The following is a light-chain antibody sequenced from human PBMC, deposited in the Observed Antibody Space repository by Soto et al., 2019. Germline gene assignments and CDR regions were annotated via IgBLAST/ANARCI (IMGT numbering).Light chain of an antibody. CDR2: DAS. Sequence: EIVLTQSPATLSLSPGERATLSCRASQSVSSYVSWYQQKPGQAPRLLIYDASNLATGIPAMFSGSGSGTDFTLTISSLEPEDFAIYYCQQRSNWPPVTFGGGTKVEIK. J-gene: IGKJ4*01. CDR3: QQRSNWPPVT. V-gene: IGKV3-11*01. CDR1: QSVSSY.